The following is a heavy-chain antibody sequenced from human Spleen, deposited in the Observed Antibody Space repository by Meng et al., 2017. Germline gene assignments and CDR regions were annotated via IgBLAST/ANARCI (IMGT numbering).Heavy chain of an antibody. CDR3: ARELVVVAATPSSSFDY. D-gene: IGHD2-15*01. CDR1: GGSISRSNTYY. V-gene: IGHV4-39*07. Sequence: SETLSLTCTVSGGSISRSNTYYWGWIRQPPGKRLEWIGSIYYSGSTYYNPSLKSRVTISVDTSKNQFSLKLSSVTAADTAVYYCARELVVVAATPSSSFDYWGQGTLVTVSS. CDR2: IYYSGST. J-gene: IGHJ4*02.